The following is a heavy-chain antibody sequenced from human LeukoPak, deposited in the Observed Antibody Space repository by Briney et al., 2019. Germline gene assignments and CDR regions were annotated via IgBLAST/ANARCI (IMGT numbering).Heavy chain of an antibody. V-gene: IGHV3-21*01. D-gene: IGHD3-22*01. CDR1: GFTFSSYS. Sequence: GGSLRLSCAASGFTFSSYSMNWVRQAPGKGLEWVSSISSSSSYIYYADSVKGRFTISRDNAKNSLYLQMNSLRAEDTAVYYCAVQATYYYDSSGYGSFDYWGQGTLVTVS. J-gene: IGHJ4*02. CDR3: AVQATYYYDSSGYGSFDY. CDR2: ISSSSSYI.